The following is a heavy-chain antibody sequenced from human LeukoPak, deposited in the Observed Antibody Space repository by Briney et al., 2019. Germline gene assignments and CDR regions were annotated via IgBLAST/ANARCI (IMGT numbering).Heavy chain of an antibody. V-gene: IGHV4-59*08. Sequence: RSSETLSLTCSVSGASISSYYWSWMRQPPGKGLEWVWYIYYSGSTNYNPSLKSRVTISVDTSKNQFSLRLSSVTAADTAVYYCARWEVFYYYAMDVWGQGTTVTVSS. CDR3: ARWEVFYYYAMDV. CDR1: GASISSYY. D-gene: IGHD1-26*01. CDR2: IYYSGST. J-gene: IGHJ6*02.